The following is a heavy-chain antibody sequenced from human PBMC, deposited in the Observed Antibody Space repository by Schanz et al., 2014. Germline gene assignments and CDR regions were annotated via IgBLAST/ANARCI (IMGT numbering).Heavy chain of an antibody. CDR1: GYTFTGYY. D-gene: IGHD4-17*01. CDR2: INANSGGT. CDR3: ARELRLEYYFDY. Sequence: QVQLLQSGAEVKKPGASVKVSCKASGYTFTGYYMHWVRQAPGQGLEWMGRINANSGGTNYAQKFHSRVTMTRDTSISPAYIELSSLRSDDKSVYYCARELRLEYYFDYWGQGTQVTVSS. J-gene: IGHJ4*02. V-gene: IGHV1-2*02.